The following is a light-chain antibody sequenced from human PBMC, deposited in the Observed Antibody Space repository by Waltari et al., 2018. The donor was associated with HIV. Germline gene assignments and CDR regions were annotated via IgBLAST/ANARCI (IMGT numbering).Light chain of an antibody. CDR2: LGS. Sequence: DIVMTQSPLSLPVTPGEPASISCRSSQSLLHSKGYNYLDWYVRKPGQSPQLLIYLGSNRASGVPDRFSGSGSGTDFTLKISRVEPDDVGVYYCMQGLQTPQVTFGGGTKVEIK. J-gene: IGKJ4*01. CDR3: MQGLQTPQVT. V-gene: IGKV2-28*01. CDR1: QSLLHSKGYNY.